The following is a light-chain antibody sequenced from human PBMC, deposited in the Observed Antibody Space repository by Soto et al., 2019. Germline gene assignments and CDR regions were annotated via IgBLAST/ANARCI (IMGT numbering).Light chain of an antibody. J-gene: IGKJ4*01. CDR3: QQSHSIPLT. CDR1: QNISSD. V-gene: IGKV1-39*01. Sequence: DIQMTQSPSSLSASVVDRVTITCRASQNISSDLNWYQQKPGKAPKVLIYGASSLQSGVPSRFSGSGFGTDFTLTISSLQPEDFATYYCQQSHSIPLTFGGGTKVDIK. CDR2: GAS.